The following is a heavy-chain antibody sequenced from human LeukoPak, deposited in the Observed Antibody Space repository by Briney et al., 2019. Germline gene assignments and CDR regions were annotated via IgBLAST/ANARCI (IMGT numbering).Heavy chain of an antibody. V-gene: IGHV4-39*01. CDR2: IYYSGST. D-gene: IGHD4/OR15-4a*01. J-gene: IGHJ4*02. CDR1: GGSISSSSYY. CDR3: ARRQVQGMFHY. Sequence: PSETLSLTCIVSGGSISSSSYYWGWIRQAPGKGLEWIGTIYYSGSTYDNPSLKSRVTISVDTSKNQFSLNLRSVTAADTAVYYCARRQVQGMFHYWSQGTLVTVSS.